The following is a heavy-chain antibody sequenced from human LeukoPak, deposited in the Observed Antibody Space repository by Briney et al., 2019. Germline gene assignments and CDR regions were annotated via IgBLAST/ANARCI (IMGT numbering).Heavy chain of an antibody. J-gene: IGHJ1*01. D-gene: IGHD2/OR15-2a*01. CDR2: IDHMGSP. CDR3: ARSPFLEYFQH. V-gene: IGHV4-34*01. CDR1: GGSFSGYY. Sequence: SETLSLTCAVYGGSFSGYYWSWIRQPPGKGLEWIGEIDHMGSPNYNPSLKSRVSISVDTSKNLFSLRLNSVTAADTAVYCCARSPFLEYFQHWGQGTLVTVSS.